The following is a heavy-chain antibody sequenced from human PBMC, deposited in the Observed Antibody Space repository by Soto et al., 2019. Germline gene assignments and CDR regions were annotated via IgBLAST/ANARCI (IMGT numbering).Heavy chain of an antibody. V-gene: IGHV4-59*01. CDR2: IYYSGST. J-gene: IGHJ3*02. CDR1: GGSISSYY. CDR3: ARDNTPDYYDSSGYYAPSAFDI. Sequence: SETLSLTCTVSGGSISSYYWSWIRQPPGKGLEWIGYIYYSGSTNYNPSLKSRVTISVDTSKNQFSLKLSSVTAADTAVYYCARDNTPDYYDSSGYYAPSAFDIWGKGTMVT. D-gene: IGHD3-22*01.